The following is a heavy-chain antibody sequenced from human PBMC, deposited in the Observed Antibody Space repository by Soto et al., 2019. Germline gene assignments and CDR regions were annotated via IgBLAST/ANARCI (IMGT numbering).Heavy chain of an antibody. Sequence: VQLQESGPGLVKPSQTLSLTCTVSGGSISRGDYYWSWIRQPPGKGLEWIGYIYYSGSNYYNPSLKSRVTISVDTTKNQFSLKLSSVTAADTAVYYCARGPNYFLRDFDSWGQGTLVTVSS. J-gene: IGHJ4*02. CDR2: IYYSGSN. D-gene: IGHD3-10*01. V-gene: IGHV4-30-4*01. CDR3: ARGPNYFLRDFDS. CDR1: GGSISRGDYY.